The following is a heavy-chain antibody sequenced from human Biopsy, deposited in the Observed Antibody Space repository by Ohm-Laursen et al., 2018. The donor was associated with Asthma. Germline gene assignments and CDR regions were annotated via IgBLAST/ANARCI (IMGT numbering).Heavy chain of an antibody. V-gene: IGHV3-9*01. CDR3: AKSVDYYDNTDYLDF. Sequence: SLRLSCSASGFSFVDCAMHWVRQAPGKGLEWVASISWNSGNIDYAVSVKGRFTISRDNTKNSLYLQMNSLRAEDTAFYYCAKSVDYYDNTDYLDFWGRGTLVTVSS. CDR1: GFSFVDCA. J-gene: IGHJ4*02. D-gene: IGHD3-22*01. CDR2: ISWNSGNI.